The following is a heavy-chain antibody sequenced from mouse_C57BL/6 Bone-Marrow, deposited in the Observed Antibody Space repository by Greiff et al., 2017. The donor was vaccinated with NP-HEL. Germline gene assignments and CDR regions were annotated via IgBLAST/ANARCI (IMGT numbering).Heavy chain of an antibody. CDR3: ARLGRAWFAY. CDR2: INPYNGGT. Sequence: EVQLVESGPVLVKPGASVKMSCKASGYTFTDYYMNWVKQSHGKSLEWIGVINPYNGGTSYNQKFKGKATLTVDKSSSTAYMELNSLTSEDSAVYYCARLGRAWFAYWGQGTLVTVSA. V-gene: IGHV1-19*01. J-gene: IGHJ3*01. D-gene: IGHD4-1*01. CDR1: GYTFTDYY.